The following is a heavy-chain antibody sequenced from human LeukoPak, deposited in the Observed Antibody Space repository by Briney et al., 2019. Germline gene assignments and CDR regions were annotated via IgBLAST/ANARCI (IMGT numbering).Heavy chain of an antibody. CDR1: GYTFTSYG. D-gene: IGHD3-10*01. CDR3: ARGQGSGSSYFDY. CDR2: ISAYNGNT. V-gene: IGHV1-18*01. Sequence: ASVKVSCKASGYTFTSYGISWVRQAPGQGLEWMGWISAYNGNTNYAQKFQGRVTITADESTSTAYMELSSLRSEDTAVYYCARGQGSGSSYFDYWGQGTLVTVSS. J-gene: IGHJ4*02.